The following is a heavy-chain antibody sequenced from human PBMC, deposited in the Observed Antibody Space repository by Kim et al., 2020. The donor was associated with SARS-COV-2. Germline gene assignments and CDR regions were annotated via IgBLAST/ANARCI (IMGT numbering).Heavy chain of an antibody. D-gene: IGHD3-3*01. V-gene: IGHV3-23*01. Sequence: GGSLRLSCAASGFTFSSYAMSWVRQAPGKGLKWVSAISGSGGSTYYADSVKGRFTISRDNSKNTLYLQMNSLRAEDTAVYYCAKSSGGGITIFGVVTIDYWGQGTLVTVSS. CDR2: ISGSGGST. CDR1: GFTFSSYA. J-gene: IGHJ4*02. CDR3: AKSSGGGITIFGVVTIDY.